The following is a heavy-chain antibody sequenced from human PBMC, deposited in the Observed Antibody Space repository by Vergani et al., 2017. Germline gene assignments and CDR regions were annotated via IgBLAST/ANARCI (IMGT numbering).Heavy chain of an antibody. Sequence: VQLVESGGGLVKPGGSLRLSCEGSGFTFKNNPMTWVRQAPGKGLEWVSSISSSSAYLHYADSVKGRFTISRDNAEKSLFLQMNNLRADDTAVYYCASRVSANDSLDTWGQGTLVTVS. CDR1: GFTFKNNP. CDR3: ASRVSANDSLDT. CDR2: ISSSSAYL. V-gene: IGHV3-21*02. D-gene: IGHD3-22*01. J-gene: IGHJ5*02.